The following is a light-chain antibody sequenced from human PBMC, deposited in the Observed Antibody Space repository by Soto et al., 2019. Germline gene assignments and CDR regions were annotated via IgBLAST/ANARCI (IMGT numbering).Light chain of an antibody. J-gene: IGKJ4*01. CDR1: QSISNW. CDR3: QSYNSCWT. CDR2: DAS. V-gene: IGKV1-5*01. Sequence: DSPKTQSPSTLSAYAGDRVTISCRASQSISNWLAWYQQKPGKAPKLLIYDASSLESGVPSRFSGSGSGTEFTLTSSSLQAEDCATYCWQSYNSCWTFGGGTKVDIK.